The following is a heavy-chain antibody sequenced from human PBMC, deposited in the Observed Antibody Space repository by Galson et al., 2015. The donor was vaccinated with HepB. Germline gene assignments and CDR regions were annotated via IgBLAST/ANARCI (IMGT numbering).Heavy chain of an antibody. D-gene: IGHD4-17*01. J-gene: IGHJ4*02. CDR2: ISDSGSAT. CDR3: ARMTTMTWNYFDD. CDR1: GFTFSGDA. V-gene: IGHV3-23*01. Sequence: SLRLSCAASGFTFSGDAMTWVRQAPGKGLEWVSGISDSGSATYYADSVKGRFTISRDNSKNTLYLQMHNLRAGDTAVYFCARMTTMTWNYFDDWRQGTLVTVSS.